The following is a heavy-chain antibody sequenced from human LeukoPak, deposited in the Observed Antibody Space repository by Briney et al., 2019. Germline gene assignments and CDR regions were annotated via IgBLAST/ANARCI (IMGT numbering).Heavy chain of an antibody. CDR2: IYSGGST. V-gene: IGHV3-53*01. D-gene: IGHD5/OR15-5a*01. CDR3: ARSNDAFEI. CDR1: GFTVSSNY. Sequence: PGGSLRLSCAASGFTVSSNYMNWVRQAPGKGLEWVSIIYSGGSTFYADSVKGRFTISRDNSKNTLHLQMNSLRAEDTAVYYCARSNDAFEIWGQGTMVTVSS. J-gene: IGHJ3*02.